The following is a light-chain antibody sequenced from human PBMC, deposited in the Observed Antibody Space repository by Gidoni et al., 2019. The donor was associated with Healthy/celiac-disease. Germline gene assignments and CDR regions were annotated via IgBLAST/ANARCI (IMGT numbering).Light chain of an antibody. J-gene: IGLJ2*01. Sequence: QSALTQPASVSGSPVQSITISCTGTSSDVGGYNYVSWYQQHPGKAPKLMIYEVSNRPSGVSNRFSGSKSGKTASLTISGLQAEDEADYYCSSYTSSSTLLFGGGTKLTVL. CDR3: SSYTSSSTLL. V-gene: IGLV2-14*01. CDR2: EVS. CDR1: SSDVGGYNY.